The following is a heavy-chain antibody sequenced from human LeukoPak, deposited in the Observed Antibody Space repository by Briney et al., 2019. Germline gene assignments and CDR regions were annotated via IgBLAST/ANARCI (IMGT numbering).Heavy chain of an antibody. D-gene: IGHD3-22*01. V-gene: IGHV4-59*01. CDR3: ARASFRNYYDSSGYYYYYFMDV. CDR2: IYYSGST. CDR1: GGSISSYY. J-gene: IGHJ6*03. Sequence: SETLSLTCTVSGGSISSYYWSWIRQPPGKGLEWIGYIYYSGSTNYNPSLKSRVTISVDTSKNQFSLKLSSVTAADTAVYYCARASFRNYYDSSGYYYYYFMDVWGKGTTVTVSS.